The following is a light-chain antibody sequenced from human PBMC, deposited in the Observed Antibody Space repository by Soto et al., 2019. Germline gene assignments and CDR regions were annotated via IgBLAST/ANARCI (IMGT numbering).Light chain of an antibody. CDR1: QTSGSNF. J-gene: IGKJ5*01. CDR2: ASS. V-gene: IGKV3-20*01. Sequence: EIVLTQSPGTLSLSPGERATLSCKTSQTSGSNFLAWYQHKPGQAPRLLIYASSNRATGIPDRFSGSASGPDFTLTINRLEPEDFAVYYCQLYGISPQFGQGTQLEIK. CDR3: QLYGISPQ.